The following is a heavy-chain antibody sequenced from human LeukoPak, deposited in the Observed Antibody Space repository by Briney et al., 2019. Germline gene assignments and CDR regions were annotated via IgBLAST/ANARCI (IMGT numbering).Heavy chain of an antibody. CDR2: INHSGST. CDR3: ARGGNYDYVWGSYPGNWFDP. V-gene: IGHV4-34*01. D-gene: IGHD3-16*02. CDR1: GGSFRGYY. J-gene: IGHJ5*02. Sequence: PSETLSLTCAVYGGSFRGYYWSWIRQPPGKGLEWIGEINHSGSTNYNPSLKSRVTISVDTSKNQFSLKLSSVTAADTAVYYCARGGNYDYVWGSYPGNWFDPWGQGTLVTVSS.